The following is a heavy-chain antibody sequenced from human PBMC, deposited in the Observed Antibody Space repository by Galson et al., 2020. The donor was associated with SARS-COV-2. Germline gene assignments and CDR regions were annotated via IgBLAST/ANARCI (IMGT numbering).Heavy chain of an antibody. CDR2: ISYDGSNK. V-gene: IGHV3-30-3*01. CDR1: GFTFSSYA. J-gene: IGHJ4*02. Sequence: TGGSLRLPCAASGFTFSSYAMHWVRQAPGKGLEWVAVISYDGSNKYYADSVKGRFTISRDNSKNTLYLQMNSLRAEDTAVYYCARDRGRYDILTGGDYWGQGTQVTVSS. D-gene: IGHD3-9*01. CDR3: ARDRGRYDILTGGDY.